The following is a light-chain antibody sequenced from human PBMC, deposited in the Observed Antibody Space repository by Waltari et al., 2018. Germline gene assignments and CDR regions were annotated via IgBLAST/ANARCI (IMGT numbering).Light chain of an antibody. CDR2: DAS. CDR1: LSVSTY. J-gene: IGKJ4*01. V-gene: IGKV3-11*01. CDR3: QQRSNGLT. Sequence: ETVLTQSPDILSLSPGERATLSCRASLSVSTYLAWYQQKPGQAPRLLVDDASNRATAIPARFSGSGSGTDFTLTISSLEPEDFAVYYCQQRSNGLTFGGGTKVEIK.